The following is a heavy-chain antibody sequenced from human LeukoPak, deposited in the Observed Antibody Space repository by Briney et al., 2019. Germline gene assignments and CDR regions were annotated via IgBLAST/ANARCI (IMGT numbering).Heavy chain of an antibody. V-gene: IGHV4-39*01. D-gene: IGHD2-2*01. J-gene: IGHJ4*02. CDR2: IYYSGST. Sequence: SETLSLTCTVSGGSISSSSYYWGWIRQPPGKGLEWIGSIYYSGSTYYNPSLKSRVTISVDTTKNQFSLKLSSVTAADTAVYYCARRTETFTDYWGQGTLVTVSS. CDR3: ARRTETFTDY. CDR1: GGSISSSSYY.